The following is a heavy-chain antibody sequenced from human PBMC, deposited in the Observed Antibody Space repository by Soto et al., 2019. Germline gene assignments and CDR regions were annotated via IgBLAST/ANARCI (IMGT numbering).Heavy chain of an antibody. CDR1: GGSISSGDYY. D-gene: IGHD1-26*01. CDR3: AGIYSGSPGGTLRY. CDR2: IYYSGST. Sequence: SETLSLTCTVSGGSISSGDYYWSWIRQHPGKGLEWIGYIYYSGSTYYNPSLKSRVTISVDTSKNQFSLKLSSVTAADTAVYYCAGIYSGSPGGTLRYWGQGTLVTVSS. J-gene: IGHJ4*02. V-gene: IGHV4-31*03.